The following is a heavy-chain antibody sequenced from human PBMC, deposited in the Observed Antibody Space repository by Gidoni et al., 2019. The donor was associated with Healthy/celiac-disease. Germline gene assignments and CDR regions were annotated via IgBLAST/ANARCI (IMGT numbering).Heavy chain of an antibody. Sequence: QVQLVQSGAEVKKPGSSVKVSCKASGGTFSSYAISWVRQAPGQGLEWMGGIIPIFGTANYAQKFQGRVTITADESTSTAYMELSSLRSEDTAVYYCARDSGLVVVVAAGGWFDPWGQGTLVTVSS. CDR3: ARDSGLVVVVAAGGWFDP. V-gene: IGHV1-69*01. D-gene: IGHD2-15*01. J-gene: IGHJ5*02. CDR2: IIPIFGTA. CDR1: GGTFSSYA.